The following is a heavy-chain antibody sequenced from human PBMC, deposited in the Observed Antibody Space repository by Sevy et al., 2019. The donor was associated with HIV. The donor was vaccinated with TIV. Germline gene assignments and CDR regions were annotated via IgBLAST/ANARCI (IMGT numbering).Heavy chain of an antibody. V-gene: IGHV4-59*01. CDR1: GGSITTYY. J-gene: IGHJ4*02. CDR2: IHYSGRT. CDR3: AREATGAFDY. Sequence: SETLSLTCTVSGGSITTYYWSWIRQPPGKGLEWVGYIHYSGRTNYNPPLKRRLTISVDTSKNQFSLKLTSVTAADTAVYYCAREATGAFDYWGQGTLVTVSS. D-gene: IGHD5-12*01.